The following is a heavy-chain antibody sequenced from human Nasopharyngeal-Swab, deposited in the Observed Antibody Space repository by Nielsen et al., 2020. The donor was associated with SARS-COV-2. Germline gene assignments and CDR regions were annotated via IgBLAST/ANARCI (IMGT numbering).Heavy chain of an antibody. J-gene: IGHJ6*03. Sequence: SVKVSCKTSGDTFRSFAISWVRQAPGQGLEWMGGIIPIFKTANYAPRFQGRVAITADESTNTAYMELSSLRSDDTAVYYCARDSPGVAAGGTPTHYHYYYLDVWGKGTTVTVSS. CDR2: IIPIFKTA. CDR3: ARDSPGVAAGGTPTHYHYYYLDV. V-gene: IGHV1-69*13. CDR1: GDTFRSFA. D-gene: IGHD6-13*01.